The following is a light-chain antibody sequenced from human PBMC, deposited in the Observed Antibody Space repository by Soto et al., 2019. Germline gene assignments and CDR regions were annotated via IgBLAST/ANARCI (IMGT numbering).Light chain of an antibody. CDR2: GAS. J-gene: IGKJ2*01. V-gene: IGKV3-20*01. CDR1: QSVSSSY. Sequence: EIVLTQSPGTLSLSPGERATLSCRASQSVSSSYLAWYQQKPGQAPRLLIYGASSRATGIPDRFSGSGSGTDFTLTISRLEPEDFAVYYCQQHGSSPGTFGQVTKLEIK. CDR3: QQHGSSPGT.